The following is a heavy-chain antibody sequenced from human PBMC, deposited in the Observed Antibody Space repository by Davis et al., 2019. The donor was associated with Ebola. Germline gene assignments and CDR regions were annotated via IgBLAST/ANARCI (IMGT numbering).Heavy chain of an antibody. CDR1: GGSFSGYY. D-gene: IGHD5-18*01. Sequence: MPSETLSLTCAVYGGSFSGYYWSWIRQPPGKGLEWIGEINRSGSTNYNPSLKSRVTISVDTSKNQFSLKLSSVTAADTAVYYCARGRRYSYGPPRYWGQGTLVTVSS. J-gene: IGHJ4*02. V-gene: IGHV4-34*01. CDR3: ARGRRYSYGPPRY. CDR2: INRSGST.